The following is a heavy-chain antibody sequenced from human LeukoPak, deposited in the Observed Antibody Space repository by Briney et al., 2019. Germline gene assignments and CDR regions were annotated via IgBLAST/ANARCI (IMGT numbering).Heavy chain of an antibody. D-gene: IGHD3/OR15-3a*01. CDR3: ARQTGSGLFILP. J-gene: IGHJ4*02. CDR1: GGSFSGYY. CDR2: IYYSGNT. V-gene: IGHV4-34*01. Sequence: PSETLSLTCAVYGGSFSGYYWSWIRQPPGKGLEWIGSIYYSGNTYYNASLKSQVSISIDTSKNQFSLRLTSVTTADTAVYYCARQTGSGLFILPGGQGTLVTVSS.